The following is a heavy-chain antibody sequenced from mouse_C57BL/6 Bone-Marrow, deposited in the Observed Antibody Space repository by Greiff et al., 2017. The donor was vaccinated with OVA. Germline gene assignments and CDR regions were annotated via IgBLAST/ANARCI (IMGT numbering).Heavy chain of an antibody. Sequence: EVKLLESGPGMVKPSQSLSLTCTVTGYSITSGYDWHWIRHFPGKKLEWMGYISYSGSTNYNPSLKSRISITHDTSKNHFFLKLNSVTTEDTSTYYCARGGFYAIGYWGQGTSVTVSS. CDR1: GYSITSGYD. CDR2: ISYSGST. CDR3: ARGGFYAIGY. J-gene: IGHJ4*01. V-gene: IGHV3-1*01.